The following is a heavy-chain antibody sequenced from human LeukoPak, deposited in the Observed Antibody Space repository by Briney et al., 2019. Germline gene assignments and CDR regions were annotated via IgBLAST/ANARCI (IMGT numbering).Heavy chain of an antibody. CDR2: IYYSGST. CDR3: ARDRGYSYVWGAFDI. D-gene: IGHD5-18*01. V-gene: IGHV4-59*01. CDR1: GGSISSYY. Sequence: PSETLSLTCTVSGGSISSYYWSWIRQPPGKGLEWIGYIYYSGSTNYNPSLKSRVTISVDTSKNQFSLKLSSVTAADTAVYYCARDRGYSYVWGAFDIWGQGTMVTVSS. J-gene: IGHJ3*02.